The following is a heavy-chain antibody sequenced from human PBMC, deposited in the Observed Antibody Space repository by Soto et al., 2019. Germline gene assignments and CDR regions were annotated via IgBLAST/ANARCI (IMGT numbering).Heavy chain of an antibody. V-gene: IGHV3-21*01. CDR3: ARDGRYSSSWYSSYPMDV. CDR1: GFNFSSYS. J-gene: IGHJ6*02. Sequence: LRLSCGAFGFNFSSYSMNCVRKTTGKGLEWVSSISSSSSYIYYADSVKGRFTISRDNAKNSLYLQMNSLRAEDTAVYYCARDGRYSSSWYSSYPMDVWGQGTTVTVSS. CDR2: ISSSSSYI. D-gene: IGHD6-13*01.